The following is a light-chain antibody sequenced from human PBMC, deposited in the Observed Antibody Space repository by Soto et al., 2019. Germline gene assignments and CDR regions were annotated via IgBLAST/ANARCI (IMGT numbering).Light chain of an antibody. J-gene: IGLJ1*01. V-gene: IGLV1-44*01. CDR1: NSHIGRHS. Sequence: QFVLTQPPSASGPPGQRVTISCPVSNSHIGRHSLHWYQQLPGTAPKLLIYSNNERPLGVPDRFSGSKSGTSASLAISGLKSEDEEYHDCRQYASSSTTYVSGTGPKVTVL. CDR3: RQYASSSTTYV. CDR2: SNN.